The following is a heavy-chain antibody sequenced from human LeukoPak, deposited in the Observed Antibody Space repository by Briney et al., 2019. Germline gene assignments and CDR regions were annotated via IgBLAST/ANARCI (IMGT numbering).Heavy chain of an antibody. V-gene: IGHV3-30*02. CDR2: IRYDGSNK. CDR3: AKDACSSTSCSYYYYYYMDV. CDR1: GFTFSSYG. J-gene: IGHJ6*03. Sequence: GGSLRLSCAASGFTFSSYGMHWVRQAPGKGLEWVAFIRYDGSNKYHADSVKGRFTISRDNSKNTLYLQMNSLRAEDTAVYYCAKDACSSTSCSYYYYYYMDVWGKGTTVTVSS. D-gene: IGHD2-2*01.